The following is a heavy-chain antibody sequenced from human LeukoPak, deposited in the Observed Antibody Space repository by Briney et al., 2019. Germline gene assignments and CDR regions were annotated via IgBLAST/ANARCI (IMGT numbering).Heavy chain of an antibody. CDR3: AREPAGSSDDAFDI. J-gene: IGHJ3*02. D-gene: IGHD2-2*01. Sequence: GSLRLSCAASGFTFSSYSMNWVRQAPGKGLEWIGSIYHSGSTYYNPSLKSRVTISVDTSKNQFSLKLSSVTAADTAVYYCAREPAGSSDDAFDIWGQGTMVTVSS. CDR1: GFTFSSYS. CDR2: IYHSGST. V-gene: IGHV4-38-2*02.